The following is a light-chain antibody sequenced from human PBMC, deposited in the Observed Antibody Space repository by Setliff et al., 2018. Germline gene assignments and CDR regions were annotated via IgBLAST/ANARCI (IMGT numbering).Light chain of an antibody. Sequence: ALTQTRSVPGSPGQSVTISCTGTSSDVGRYNFVSWYQQHPGKAPKLIIYDVTKRPSGVPDRFSGSKSGNTASLTISGLQAKDEADYSCCSYADTYIAGFGTGTKVTVL. CDR2: DVT. CDR1: SSDVGRYNF. V-gene: IGLV2-11*01. CDR3: CSYADTYIAG. J-gene: IGLJ1*01.